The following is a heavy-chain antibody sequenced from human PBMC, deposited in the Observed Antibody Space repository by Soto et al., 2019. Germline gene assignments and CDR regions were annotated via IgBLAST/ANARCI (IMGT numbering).Heavy chain of an antibody. J-gene: IGHJ4*02. V-gene: IGHV4-39*01. CDR2: IYYSGST. Sequence: QVQLQESGPGLVKPSETLSLTCSVSGGSISSSSYYWGWIRQPPGKGLEWIGSIYYSGSTYYNPSFKRRVTLSVDTSKNRCSLRLTSVTAADTAIYYCASSMGTYYFDYWGQGTLVTVSS. CDR1: GGSISSSSYY. D-gene: IGHD7-27*01. CDR3: ASSMGTYYFDY.